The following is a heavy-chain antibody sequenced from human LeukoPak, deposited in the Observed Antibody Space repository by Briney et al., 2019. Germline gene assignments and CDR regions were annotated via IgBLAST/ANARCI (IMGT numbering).Heavy chain of an antibody. Sequence: GSLRLSCAASGFTFSSYRMNWVRPAPGKGLEWVSSNRSSSSYIYYADSVQGRFTISRDNAQNSLYLQMSSLRAEDTAVYYCARVSGVIAAAGTIDYWGQGTLVTVSS. V-gene: IGHV3-21*01. CDR3: ARVSGVIAAAGTIDY. CDR2: NRSSSSYI. CDR1: GFTFSSYR. D-gene: IGHD6-13*01. J-gene: IGHJ4*02.